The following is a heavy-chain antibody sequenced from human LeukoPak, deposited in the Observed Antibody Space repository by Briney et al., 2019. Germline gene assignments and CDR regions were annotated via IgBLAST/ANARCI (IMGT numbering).Heavy chain of an antibody. Sequence: ASVKVSCKASGYTFTGYDINWVRQATGQGLEWMGWMNPNSGNTGYAQKFQGRVTMTRNTSISTAYMELSSLRSEDTAVYYCARGFLSRWLQMSYYFQRWGQGTLVTVSS. J-gene: IGHJ1*01. CDR3: ARGFLSRWLQMSYYFQR. D-gene: IGHD5-24*01. V-gene: IGHV1-8*01. CDR1: GYTFTGYD. CDR2: MNPNSGNT.